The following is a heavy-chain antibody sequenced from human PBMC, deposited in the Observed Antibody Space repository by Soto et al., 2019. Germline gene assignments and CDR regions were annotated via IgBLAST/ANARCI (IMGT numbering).Heavy chain of an antibody. V-gene: IGHV4-4*07. D-gene: IGHD3-3*02. Sequence: PSGTLSHTCSVSGGSMRSYYWNWLRQPAGKGLEWIGRIYSRGDTNYNASLKSRVSMSIDTSKNEVSLTLRSVTAADTAVYYCARVAFSYFGMDVWGPGTTVTVSS. J-gene: IGHJ6*02. CDR3: ARVAFSYFGMDV. CDR2: IYSRGDT. CDR1: GGSMRSYY.